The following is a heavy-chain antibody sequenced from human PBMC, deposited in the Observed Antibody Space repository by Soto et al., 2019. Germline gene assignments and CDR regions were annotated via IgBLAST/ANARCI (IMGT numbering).Heavy chain of an antibody. J-gene: IGHJ3*02. CDR2: ISHDGGSK. CDR1: GFIFSNYA. D-gene: IGHD4-17*01. Sequence: QVQLVESGGGVVQPGRSLRLSCAASGFIFSNYAMHWVRQAPGKGLEWVAVISHDGGSKTYADSVKGRFTNSRDNSKNTLYLQMNSLRDEDTAVYYCAKRSPAYGDTWDDALDIWGQGTMVTVSS. CDR3: AKRSPAYGDTWDDALDI. V-gene: IGHV3-30*18.